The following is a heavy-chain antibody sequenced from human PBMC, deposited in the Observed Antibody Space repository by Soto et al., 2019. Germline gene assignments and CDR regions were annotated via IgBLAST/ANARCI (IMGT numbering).Heavy chain of an antibody. Sequence: SETLSLTCTVSGISVSTSDYYWGWVRQPPGKGLDWIGNIYYSGSTFYNPSLRSRVTLSVDTSKNQFSLRLNSVTAADTAVYFCAGFVVPASRNSDFDYWGQGTLVTVSS. V-gene: IGHV4-39*01. J-gene: IGHJ4*02. D-gene: IGHD2-15*01. CDR2: IYYSGST. CDR1: GISVSTSDYY. CDR3: AGFVVPASRNSDFDY.